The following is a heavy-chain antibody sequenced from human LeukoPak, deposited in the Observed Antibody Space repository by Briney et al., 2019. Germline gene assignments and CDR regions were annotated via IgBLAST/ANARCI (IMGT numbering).Heavy chain of an antibody. CDR1: GFTVSSNY. J-gene: IGHJ5*02. V-gene: IGHV3-66*01. D-gene: IGHD3-10*01. CDR3: ARENSPRYYYGSGSYYNGDLGWFDP. CDR2: IYSGGST. Sequence: PGGSLRLSCAASGFTVSSNYMSWVRQAPGRGLEWVSLIYSGGSTYYADSVKGRFTISRDNSKNMLSLQMTSLRAEDTAVYYCARENSPRYYYGSGSYYNGDLGWFDPWGQGTLVTVSS.